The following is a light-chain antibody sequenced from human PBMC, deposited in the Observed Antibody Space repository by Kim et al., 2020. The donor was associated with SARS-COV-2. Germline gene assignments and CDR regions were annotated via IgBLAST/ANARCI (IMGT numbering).Light chain of an antibody. J-gene: IGKJ1*01. CDR1: QSINAW. CDR2: DAS. CDR3: QQYDRYST. V-gene: IGKV1-5*01. Sequence: SASVGGRVTITCRASQSINAWLAWYQQKPGKVPKLLIYDASTLASGVPSRFNGSRSGTDFTLTISSLQPDDFATYYCQQYDRYSTFGQGTKVDIK.